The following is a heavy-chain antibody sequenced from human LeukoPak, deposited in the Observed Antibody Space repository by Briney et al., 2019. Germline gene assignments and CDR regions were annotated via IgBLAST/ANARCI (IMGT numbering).Heavy chain of an antibody. D-gene: IGHD2-2*01. CDR1: GFTFSDYY. CDR2: ISSSGSTV. J-gene: IGHJ4*02. Sequence: PGGSLRLSCAASGFTFSDYYMNWIRLAPGKGLEWVSYISSSGSTVYYVDSVKGRFTISRDNAKNSLHLQMNSLRAEDTAVYYCARALFLPAALDYWGQGTLVTVSS. V-gene: IGHV3-11*04. CDR3: ARALFLPAALDY.